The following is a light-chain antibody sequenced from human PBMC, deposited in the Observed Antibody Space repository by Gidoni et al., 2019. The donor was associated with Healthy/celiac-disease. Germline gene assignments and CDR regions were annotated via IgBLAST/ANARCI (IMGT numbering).Light chain of an antibody. V-gene: IGKV3-20*01. J-gene: IGKJ4*01. CDR3: QQYGSSPPLT. CDR1: QSLSSSY. CDR2: GAS. Sequence: EIVLTQSPGTLSLSPGERATLSCRASQSLSSSYLAWYQQKPGQAPRLLIYGASSRATGIPDRCSGSGSGTDFTLTISRLEPEDLAVYYCQQYGSSPPLTFXGXTKVEIK.